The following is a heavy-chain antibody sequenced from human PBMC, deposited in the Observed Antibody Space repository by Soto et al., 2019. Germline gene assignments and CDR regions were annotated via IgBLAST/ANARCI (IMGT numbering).Heavy chain of an antibody. V-gene: IGHV4-34*01. CDR1: GGSLSGYY. D-gene: IGHD6-19*01. J-gene: IGHJ1*01. CDR3: ARHLQPVAAAMPY. CDR2: INHIGST. Sequence: SETLSLTCAVSGGSLSGYYWSWIRQPPGKRLEWIGKINHIGSTNYNPSLKSRVTILVDTSKNEFSLKLSSVTAADTAVYYCARHLQPVAAAMPYWGQCIPLTVTS.